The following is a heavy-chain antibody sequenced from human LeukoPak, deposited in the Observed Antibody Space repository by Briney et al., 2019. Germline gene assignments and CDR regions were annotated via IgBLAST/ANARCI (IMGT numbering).Heavy chain of an antibody. J-gene: IGHJ3*02. V-gene: IGHV4-59*01. CDR3: ARWTAGTRDAFDI. Sequence: SETLSLTCTVSGGSISSYYWSWIRQPPGKGLEWIGYIYYSGSTNYNPSLKSRVTISVDTSKNQLSLKLSSVTAADTAVYYCARWTAGTRDAFDIWGQGTMVTVSS. CDR1: GGSISSYY. CDR2: IYYSGST. D-gene: IGHD1-1*01.